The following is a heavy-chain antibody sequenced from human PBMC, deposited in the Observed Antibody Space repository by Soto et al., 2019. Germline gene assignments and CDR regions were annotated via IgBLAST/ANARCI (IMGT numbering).Heavy chain of an antibody. CDR2: FSGSGGST. D-gene: IGHD3-3*01. V-gene: IGHV3-23*01. Sequence: EVQLLESGGGLVQPGGSLRLSCAAAGFTFSNYALTWVRQSPGKGLEWVSTFSGSGGSTYYADSARGRFTISRDNSKNTLFLQMNSLRVEDTAIYYCARDWTGDTCPCLDVWGQGTTVSVYS. CDR3: ARDWTGDTCPCLDV. J-gene: IGHJ6*02. CDR1: GFTFSNYA.